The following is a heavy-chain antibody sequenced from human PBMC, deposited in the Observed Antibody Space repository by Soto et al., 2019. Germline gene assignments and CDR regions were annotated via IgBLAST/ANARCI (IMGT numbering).Heavy chain of an antibody. Sequence: QVQLQQWGAGLLKPSETLSLTCAVYGGSFSGYYWSWIRQPPGKGLEWIGEINHSGSTNYNPSLKSRVTISVDTSKNQFSLKLSSVTAADTAVYYCARAGTMVREVKRYFDLWGRGTLVTVSS. D-gene: IGHD3-10*01. CDR2: INHSGST. CDR1: GGSFSGYY. V-gene: IGHV4-34*01. J-gene: IGHJ2*01. CDR3: ARAGTMVREVKRYFDL.